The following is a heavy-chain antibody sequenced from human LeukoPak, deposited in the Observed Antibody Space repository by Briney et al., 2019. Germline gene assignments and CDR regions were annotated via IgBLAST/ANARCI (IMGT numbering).Heavy chain of an antibody. CDR2: IRYDGSYK. CDR1: GFTFSGYG. CDR3: ARGPSGYHNT. J-gene: IGHJ4*02. Sequence: PGGSLRLSCAASGFTFSGYGMHWVRQAPGKGLEWVAFIRYDGSYKYYADSVKGRFTISRDNSKNTLYLQMNSLRAEDTAVYYCARGPSGYHNTGGQGTLVTVSS. V-gene: IGHV3-30*02. D-gene: IGHD5-12*01.